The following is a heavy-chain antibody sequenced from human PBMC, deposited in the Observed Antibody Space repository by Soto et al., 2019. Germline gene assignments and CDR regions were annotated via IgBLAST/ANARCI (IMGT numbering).Heavy chain of an antibody. CDR2: IWYDGSNK. Sequence: QLQLVESGGGVVQPGRSLRLSCAASGFTFSNYGMHWVRQAPGKGLEWVAVIWYDGSNKYYADSVKGRFTISRDNSKNTLYLQMNSLRAEDTAVYYCARDDIPGRAVAIYGMDVWGQGTTVTVSS. CDR1: GFTFSNYG. CDR3: ARDDIPGRAVAIYGMDV. V-gene: IGHV3-33*01. D-gene: IGHD6-19*01. J-gene: IGHJ6*02.